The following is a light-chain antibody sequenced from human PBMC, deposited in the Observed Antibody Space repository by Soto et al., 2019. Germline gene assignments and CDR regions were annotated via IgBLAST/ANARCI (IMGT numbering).Light chain of an antibody. CDR3: QHYNSYSEA. V-gene: IGKV1-5*03. Sequence: DIQMTQSPATLSVSKGDRVTITCRASQTISSWLALYQQTPGKATKLMIYKAYTLKSGVPSRFSGSGSGKEFTLTISSLQPDDFATYCCQHYNSYSEAFGQGTKVDIK. CDR2: KAY. J-gene: IGKJ1*01. CDR1: QTISSW.